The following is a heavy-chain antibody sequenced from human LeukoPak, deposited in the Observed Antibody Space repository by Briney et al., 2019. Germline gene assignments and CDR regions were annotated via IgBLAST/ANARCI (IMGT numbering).Heavy chain of an antibody. V-gene: IGHV4-30-2*01. J-gene: IGHJ4*02. D-gene: IGHD4-17*01. Sequence: SQTLSLTCAVAGGSISSGGYSWGWIRQPPGKGLEWFGYIYHSGITYYTPSLKTRVTISMDRSKNQFSLNLSSVTAADTAVYFCARENYDDYQDYWGQGTLVTVSS. CDR2: IYHSGIT. CDR3: ARENYDDYQDY. CDR1: GGSISSGGYS.